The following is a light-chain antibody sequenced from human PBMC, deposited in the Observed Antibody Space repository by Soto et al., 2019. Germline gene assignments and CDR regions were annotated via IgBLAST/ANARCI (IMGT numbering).Light chain of an antibody. CDR3: QQSYGTLLT. CDR2: AAS. CDR1: QSISNY. V-gene: IGKV1-39*01. Sequence: DMEMNQSPSSLSASVGDRVTITYRASQSISNYLNWYQHKPGKVPKLLIYAASSLQSGVPTRFSGSGSGTEFTLTINSLQPEDFATYFCQQSYGTLLTFGGGTKIEIK. J-gene: IGKJ4*01.